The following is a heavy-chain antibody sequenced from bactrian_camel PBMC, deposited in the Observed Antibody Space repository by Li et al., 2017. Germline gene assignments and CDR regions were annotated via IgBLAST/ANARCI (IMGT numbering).Heavy chain of an antibody. D-gene: IGHD2*01. Sequence: HVQLVESGGGSVQTGSSLTLSCIESGNTYSATRIGWFRQSPGKKREGVAAIDIDGATTYADSVKGRFTISHDDAKNTLYLQMNSLKPEDTAMYYCAADSRGTSIKLLPSILFREFEFNFWGRGTQVTVS. V-gene: IGHV3S53*01. CDR1: GNTYSATR. CDR3: AADSRGTSIKLLPSILFREFEFNF. J-gene: IGHJ4*01. CDR2: IDIDGAT.